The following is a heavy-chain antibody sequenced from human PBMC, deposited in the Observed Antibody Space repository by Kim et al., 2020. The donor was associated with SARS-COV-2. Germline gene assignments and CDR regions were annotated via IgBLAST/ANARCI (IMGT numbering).Heavy chain of an antibody. V-gene: IGHV4-59*01. Sequence: SETLSLTCTVSGGSISSYYWSWIRQPPGKGLEWIGYIYYSGSTNYNPSLKSRVTISVDTSKNQFSLKLSSVTAADTAVYYCARDGFRYCSSTSCYTGWWYFDLWGRDTLVTVSS. CDR1: GGSISSYY. J-gene: IGHJ2*01. D-gene: IGHD2-2*02. CDR2: IYYSGST. CDR3: ARDGFRYCSSTSCYTGWWYFDL.